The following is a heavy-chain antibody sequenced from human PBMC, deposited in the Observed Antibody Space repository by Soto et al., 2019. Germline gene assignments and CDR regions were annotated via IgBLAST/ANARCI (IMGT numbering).Heavy chain of an antibody. J-gene: IGHJ6*02. D-gene: IGHD3-3*02. CDR1: GGTFRTSA. Sequence: QVQLVQSGAEVKKPGSSVRVSCKTSGGTFRTSAISWVRQAPGQGLEWMGGIMPVFPTPDYAQKFQGRVTITADEATSTVYMELSSLRSEDTAVYYCARDKDRQQLGGNYYYILDVWGQGNTVTGSS. CDR2: IMPVFPTP. V-gene: IGHV1-69*12. CDR3: ARDKDRQQLGGNYYYILDV.